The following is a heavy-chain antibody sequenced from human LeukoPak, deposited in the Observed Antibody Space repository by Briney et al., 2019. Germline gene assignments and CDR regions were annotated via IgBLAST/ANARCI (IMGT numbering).Heavy chain of an antibody. Sequence: SETLSLTCAVYGGSFSGCYWSWIRQPPGKGLEWIGEINHSGSTNYNPSLKSRVTISVDTSKNQFSLKLSSVTAADTAVYYCARVGDFWSGYYLSYFDYWGQGTLVTVSS. D-gene: IGHD3-3*01. CDR1: GGSFSGCY. V-gene: IGHV4-34*01. J-gene: IGHJ4*02. CDR2: INHSGST. CDR3: ARVGDFWSGYYLSYFDY.